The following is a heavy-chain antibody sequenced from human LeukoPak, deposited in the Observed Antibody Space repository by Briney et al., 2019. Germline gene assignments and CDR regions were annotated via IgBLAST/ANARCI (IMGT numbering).Heavy chain of an antibody. D-gene: IGHD5-12*01. CDR3: ARALATMFFDY. Sequence: SETLSLACTVSGGSLTNYYWTWLRQPPGKGLEWIGYIDYSGRANYSPSLKSRVTISLDTSNNQFSLKFNSVTAADTAVYYCARALATMFFDYWGQGTLVTVSS. CDR1: GGSLTNYY. CDR2: IDYSGRA. V-gene: IGHV4-59*01. J-gene: IGHJ4*02.